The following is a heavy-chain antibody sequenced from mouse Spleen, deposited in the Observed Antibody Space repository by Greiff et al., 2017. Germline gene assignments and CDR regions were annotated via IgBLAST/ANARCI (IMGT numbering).Heavy chain of an antibody. CDR2: IDPANGNT. V-gene: IGHV14-3*02. D-gene: IGHD2-1*01. CDR3: ARNYGILYAMDY. CDR1: GFNIKDTY. Sequence: EVKVEESGAELVKPGASVKLSCTASGFNIKDTYMHWVKQRPEQGLEWIGRIDPANGNTKYDPKFQGKATITADTSSNTAYLQLSSLTSEDTAVYYCARNYGILYAMDYWGQGTSVTVSS. J-gene: IGHJ4*01.